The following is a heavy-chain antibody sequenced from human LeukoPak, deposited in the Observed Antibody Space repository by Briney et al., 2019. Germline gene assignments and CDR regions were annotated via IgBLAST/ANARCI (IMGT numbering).Heavy chain of an antibody. CDR3: ASAIFSNRRGVSMDV. Sequence: SETLSLTCAVYGGSFSGYYWSWIRQHPGKGLEWIGYIYYSGSTYYNPSLKSRVTISVDTSKNQFSLKLSSVTAADTAVYYCASAIFSNRRGVSMDVWGKGTTVTVSS. CDR1: GGSFSGYY. J-gene: IGHJ6*03. D-gene: IGHD1-14*01. CDR2: IYYSGST. V-gene: IGHV4-31*11.